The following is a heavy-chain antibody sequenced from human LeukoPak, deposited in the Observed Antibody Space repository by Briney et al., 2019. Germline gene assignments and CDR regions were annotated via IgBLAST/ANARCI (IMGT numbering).Heavy chain of an antibody. CDR2: INHSGST. D-gene: IGHD5-18*01. CDR3: ARESGRAMGY. J-gene: IGHJ4*02. Sequence: SETLSLTCAVYGGSFSGYYWSWIRQPPGKGLEWIGEINHSGSTNYNPSLKGRVTISVDTSKNQFSLKLSSVTAADTAVYYCARESGRAMGYWGQGTLVTVSS. V-gene: IGHV4-34*01. CDR1: GGSFSGYY.